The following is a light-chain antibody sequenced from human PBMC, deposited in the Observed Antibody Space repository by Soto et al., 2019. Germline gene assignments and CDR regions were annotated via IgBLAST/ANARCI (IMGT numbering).Light chain of an antibody. J-gene: IGKJ5*01. CDR3: QQYNSYSTGLT. CDR1: QSISSW. CDR2: DAF. V-gene: IGKV1-5*01. Sequence: IQLTQSPSTLSESLLERVSMXCRAFQSISSWLAWYQQKPGKARKLPIYDAFSLESGVPSRCSGSGFGTEFTLTISSLQPDDCATYYCQQYNSYSTGLTFGQGTRLENK.